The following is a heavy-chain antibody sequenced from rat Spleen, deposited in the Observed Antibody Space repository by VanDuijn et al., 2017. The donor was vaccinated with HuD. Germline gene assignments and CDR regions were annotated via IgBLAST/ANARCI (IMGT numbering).Heavy chain of an antibody. CDR2: IWGDGST. V-gene: IGHV2-1*01. J-gene: IGHJ1*01. CDR1: GFSLISYS. D-gene: IGHD1-11*01. Sequence: QVQLKESGPGRVQPSQTLSLTCTVSGFSLISYSVNWVRQPPGKGLEWMGGIWGDGSTDYNSALKSRLSISRDTSQSQVFLKINSLQTEDIATYYCASSNYGGYGYFDFWGPGTMVTVSS. CDR3: ASSNYGGYGYFDF.